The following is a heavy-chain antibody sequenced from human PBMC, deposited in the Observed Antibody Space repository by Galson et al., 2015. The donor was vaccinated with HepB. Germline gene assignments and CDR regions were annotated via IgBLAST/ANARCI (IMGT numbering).Heavy chain of an antibody. Sequence: SLRLSCAASTFIFSTYSMDWVRQAPGKGLEWVSYISSSSTTIYYADSVKGRFTISRDNAKNSLYLQMNSLRAADTAVYYCVFLRGHDLKPLDYWGQGTLVTVSS. D-gene: IGHD3/OR15-3a*01. V-gene: IGHV3-48*04. J-gene: IGHJ4*02. CDR2: ISSSSTTI. CDR1: TFIFSTYS. CDR3: VFLRGHDLKPLDY.